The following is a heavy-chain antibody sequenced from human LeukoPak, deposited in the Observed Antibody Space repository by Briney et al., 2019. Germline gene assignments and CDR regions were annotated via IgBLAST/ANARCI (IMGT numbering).Heavy chain of an antibody. CDR1: GGSISSGSYY. CDR3: ARGMGWFDP. CDR2: IYTSGST. Sequence: SETLSLTCTVSGGSISSGSYYWSWIRQPAGKGLEWIGRIYTSGSTYYNPSLKSRVTISVDRSKNQFSLKLSSVTAADTAVYYCARGMGWFDPWGQGTLVTVSS. V-gene: IGHV4-61*02. J-gene: IGHJ5*02.